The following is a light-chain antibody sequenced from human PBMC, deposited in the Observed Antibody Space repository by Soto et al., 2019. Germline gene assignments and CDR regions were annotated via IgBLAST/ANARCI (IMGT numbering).Light chain of an antibody. CDR3: QHRGNWPLT. CDR1: QSVSRS. CDR2: DAS. J-gene: IGKJ4*01. Sequence: EIVLTQSPVTLSLSPGERATLSCRASQSVSRSLAWYQQKPGQAPRLLVYDASNRATGIPARFSASGSGTDFTLTISSLEPEDFAVYFCQHRGNWPLTFGGGTKVEIK. V-gene: IGKV3-11*01.